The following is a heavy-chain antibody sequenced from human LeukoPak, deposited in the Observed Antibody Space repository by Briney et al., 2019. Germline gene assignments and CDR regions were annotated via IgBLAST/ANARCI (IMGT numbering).Heavy chain of an antibody. CDR1: GFTFSNYA. Sequence: PGGSLRLSCAASGFTFSNYAMSWVRQAPGKGLEWVAVIWYDGSNKYYADSVKGRFTISRDNSKNTLFPQMNSLRVEDTALYYCARDSGSIAVAMVHGFDIWGQGTMATVSS. CDR2: IWYDGSNK. D-gene: IGHD6-19*01. V-gene: IGHV3-33*08. CDR3: ARDSGSIAVAMVHGFDI. J-gene: IGHJ3*02.